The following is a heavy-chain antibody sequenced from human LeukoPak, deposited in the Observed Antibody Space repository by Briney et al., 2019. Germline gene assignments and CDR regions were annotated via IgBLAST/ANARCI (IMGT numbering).Heavy chain of an antibody. J-gene: IGHJ1*01. CDR1: GYTLTELS. CDR2: FDPEDGET. D-gene: IGHD2-21*02. CDR3: ATVLGDWSEYFQH. V-gene: IGHV1-24*01. Sequence: ASVKVSCKVSGYTLTELSMHSVRQAPGKGLEWMGGFDPEDGETIYAQKFQGRVTMTEDTSTDTAYMELSSLRSEDTAVYYCATVLGDWSEYFQHWGQGTLVTVSS.